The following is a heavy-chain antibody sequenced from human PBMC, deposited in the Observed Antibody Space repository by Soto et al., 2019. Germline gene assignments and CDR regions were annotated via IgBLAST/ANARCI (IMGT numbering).Heavy chain of an antibody. Sequence: SVKVSCKASGGTFSSYAISWVGQAPGQVLEWMGGIIPIFGTANYAQKFQGRVTITADESTITAYMELSSLRSEDTAVYYCAREGYIYGWGDYYYGMEVWAQGTTLTVSS. J-gene: IGHJ6*02. CDR3: AREGYIYGWGDYYYGMEV. CDR2: IIPIFGTA. V-gene: IGHV1-69*13. CDR1: GGTFSSYA. D-gene: IGHD5-18*01.